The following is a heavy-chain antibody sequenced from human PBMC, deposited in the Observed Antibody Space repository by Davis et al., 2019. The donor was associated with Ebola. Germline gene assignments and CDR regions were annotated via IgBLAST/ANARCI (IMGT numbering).Heavy chain of an antibody. Sequence: GESLKISCEVSGFSVSGKYMSWVRQAPGKGPEWVAVFYTDERTYYADSVKGRFTVSRDNSENMLYLQMSTLRVEDTAVYYCARHVDGDFWYFELWGRGTRVTVSS. CDR1: GFSVSGKY. CDR2: FYTDERT. CDR3: ARHVDGDFWYFEL. V-gene: IGHV3-53*01. D-gene: IGHD4-17*01. J-gene: IGHJ2*01.